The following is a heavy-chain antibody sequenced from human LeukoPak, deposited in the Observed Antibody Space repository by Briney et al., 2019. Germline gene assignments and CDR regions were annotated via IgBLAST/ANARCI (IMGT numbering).Heavy chain of an antibody. D-gene: IGHD6-13*01. J-gene: IGHJ4*02. Sequence: ASVKISCKASGYTFTSHYVHWVRQAPGQGLEWMGIIHPSGCNPRSTENFQCRVTMTRDTSTTTVYLELRSLTSQDTAVYYCARDCSSTACQGPVLDFWGQGTLVTVSS. CDR2: IHPSGCNP. CDR1: GYTFTSHY. V-gene: IGHV1-46*01. CDR3: ARDCSSTACQGPVLDF.